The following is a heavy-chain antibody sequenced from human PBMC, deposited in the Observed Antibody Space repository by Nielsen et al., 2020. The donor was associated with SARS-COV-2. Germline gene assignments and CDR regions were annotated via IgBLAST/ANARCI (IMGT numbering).Heavy chain of an antibody. Sequence: GESLKISCKGSGYSFTSYWISWVRQMPGKGLEWMGRIDPSDSYTNYSPSFQGHVTISADKSISTAYLQWSSLKASDTAMYYCARIDSYGLYYYYGMDVWGQGTTVTVSS. CDR2: IDPSDSYT. CDR1: GYSFTSYW. CDR3: ARIDSYGLYYYYGMDV. J-gene: IGHJ6*02. V-gene: IGHV5-10-1*01. D-gene: IGHD5-18*01.